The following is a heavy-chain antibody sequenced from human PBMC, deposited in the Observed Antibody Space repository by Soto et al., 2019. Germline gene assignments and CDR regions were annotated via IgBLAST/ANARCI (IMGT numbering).Heavy chain of an antibody. CDR2: IKSKTDGGAT. CDR1: GMTFSGAW. CDR3: TTDPQSGL. V-gene: IGHV3-15*07. Sequence: EVQLVESGGGLVKPGGSLRLSCVVSGMTFSGAWMNWVRQAPGEGLEWVGRIKSKTDGGATEFAAPVKGRFTLSRDDSKNTLYLDMKSLRTEDTAVYYCTTDPQSGLWGQGTMVTVSS. D-gene: IGHD3-10*01. J-gene: IGHJ3*01.